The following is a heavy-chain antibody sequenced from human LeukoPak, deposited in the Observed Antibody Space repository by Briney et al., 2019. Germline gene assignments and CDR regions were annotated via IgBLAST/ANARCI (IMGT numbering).Heavy chain of an antibody. V-gene: IGHV4-59*08. Sequence: SETLSLTCTVSGGSISSFYWSWIRQPPGKGLEWIASIYYSGSSNYNPSLKSRVTISVDTSKNQLSLKVNSVTAADTAVYYCARRGSGMATIFDYWGQGTLVTVSS. J-gene: IGHJ4*02. CDR2: IYYSGSS. CDR3: ARRGSGMATIFDY. D-gene: IGHD5-24*01. CDR1: GGSISSFY.